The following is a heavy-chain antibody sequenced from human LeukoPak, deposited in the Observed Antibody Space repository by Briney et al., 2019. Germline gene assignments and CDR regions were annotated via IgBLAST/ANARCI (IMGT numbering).Heavy chain of an antibody. J-gene: IGHJ4*02. CDR2: IYNSGST. D-gene: IGHD1-26*01. CDR1: GGSISIYY. V-gene: IGHV4-59*03. CDR3: VRDRELTY. Sequence: SETLSLTCSVSGGSISIYYWSWVRQPPGKGLERIGYIYNSGSTNYNPSLKSRVTISVDTSKNQFSLKLTSVTAADTAVYYCVRDRELTYWGQGTLVTLSS.